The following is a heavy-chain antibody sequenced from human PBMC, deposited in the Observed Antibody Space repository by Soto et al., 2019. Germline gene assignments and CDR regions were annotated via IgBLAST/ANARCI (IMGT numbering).Heavy chain of an antibody. CDR3: PRDVSPGGVPYNLDAFDM. Sequence: EVQLVESGGGWVQPGESLRLSCAASGFTFSDYWMTWVRKAPGKGLEWVANIKKDESRKSYLDSVRGRFTISRDNARNSLYLQRHSMRSMTSALYYSPRDVSPGGVPYNLDAFDMWGQGTRVTVSS. CDR2: IKKDESRK. D-gene: IGHD3-10*01. V-gene: IGHV3-7*05. CDR1: GFTFSDYW. J-gene: IGHJ3*02.